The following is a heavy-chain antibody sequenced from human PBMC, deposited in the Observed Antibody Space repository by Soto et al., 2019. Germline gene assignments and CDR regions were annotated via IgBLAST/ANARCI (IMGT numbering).Heavy chain of an antibody. Sequence: GGSLRLSCAASGFTFSNYAMHWVRQAPGKGLEWVALIWSDGNKEYYADSVKGRFIISRNISKNTVYLQMTSLRAADTAVYYCARDLSGSIDYWGHGTLVTVSS. CDR1: GFTFSNYA. CDR2: IWSDGNKE. D-gene: IGHD1-1*01. CDR3: ARDLSGSIDY. V-gene: IGHV3-33*01. J-gene: IGHJ4*01.